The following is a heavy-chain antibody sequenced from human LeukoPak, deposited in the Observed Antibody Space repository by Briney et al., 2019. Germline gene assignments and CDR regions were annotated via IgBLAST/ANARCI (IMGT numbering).Heavy chain of an antibody. J-gene: IGHJ3*02. CDR2: ISWNSGSI. CDR1: GFTFDDYA. V-gene: IGHV3-9*01. CDR3: AKGSAPYSSGENAFDI. Sequence: GGSLRLSCAASGFTFDDYAMHWVRQAPGKGLEGVSGISWNSGSIGYADSVKGRFTISRDNAKNSLYLQMNSLRAEDTALYYCAKGSAPYSSGENAFDIWGQGTMVTVSS. D-gene: IGHD6-19*01.